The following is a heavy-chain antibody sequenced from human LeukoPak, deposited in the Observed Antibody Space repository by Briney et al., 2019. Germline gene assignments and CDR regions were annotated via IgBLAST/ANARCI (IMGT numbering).Heavy chain of an antibody. CDR3: ARRGLELRGHFDY. CDR2: IYPGDSDT. CDR1: GYSFTNYW. Sequence: GESLKISCKGSGYSFTNYWIGWVRQMPGKGLEWMGIIYPGDSDTRYSPSFQGQVTISADKSISTAYLQWSSLKASDTAIYYCARRGLELRGHFDYWGQGTLVTVSS. J-gene: IGHJ4*02. V-gene: IGHV5-51*01. D-gene: IGHD1-7*01.